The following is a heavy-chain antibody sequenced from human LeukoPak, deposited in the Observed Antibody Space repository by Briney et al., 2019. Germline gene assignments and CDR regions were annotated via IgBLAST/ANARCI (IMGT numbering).Heavy chain of an antibody. V-gene: IGHV3-21*01. D-gene: IGHD6-19*01. CDR3: ARDQLAVPGTKGNYYMDV. Sequence: PGGSLRLSCAASGFTFSSYSMNWVRQAPGKGLEWVSSISSSSSYIYYADSVKGRFTISRDNAKNSLYLQMNSLRAEDTAVYYCARDQLAVPGTKGNYYMDVWGKGTTVTISS. CDR1: GFTFSSYS. J-gene: IGHJ6*03. CDR2: ISSSSSYI.